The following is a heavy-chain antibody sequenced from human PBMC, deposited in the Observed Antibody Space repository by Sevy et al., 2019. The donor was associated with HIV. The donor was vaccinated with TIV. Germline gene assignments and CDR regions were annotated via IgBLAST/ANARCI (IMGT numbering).Heavy chain of an antibody. J-gene: IGHJ3*02. D-gene: IGHD1-26*01. V-gene: IGHV3-15*01. Sequence: GGSLRLSCAASGFTFSNAWMSWVRQAPGKGLEWVGRIKSKTDGGTTDYAAPVKGRFTLSRDDSKNTLYLKMNSLKTEDTAVYYCTTDLWSLEWELLQDAFDIWGQGTMVTVSS. CDR2: IKSKTDGGTT. CDR3: TTDLWSLEWELLQDAFDI. CDR1: GFTFSNAW.